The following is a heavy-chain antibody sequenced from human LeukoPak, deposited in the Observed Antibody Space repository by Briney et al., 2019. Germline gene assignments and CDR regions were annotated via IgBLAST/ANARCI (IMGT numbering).Heavy chain of an antibody. V-gene: IGHV1-2*02. Sequence: ASVKVSCKASGYTFIGDYMHWVRQAPGQGLEWMGWTNPNSGDTSYTQKFQGRVTMTRDTSISTAYMEVSRLRYDDTAVYYCATLGSGSSPFDYWGQGTLVTVSS. D-gene: IGHD3-10*01. CDR2: TNPNSGDT. CDR3: ATLGSGSSPFDY. CDR1: GYTFIGDY. J-gene: IGHJ4*02.